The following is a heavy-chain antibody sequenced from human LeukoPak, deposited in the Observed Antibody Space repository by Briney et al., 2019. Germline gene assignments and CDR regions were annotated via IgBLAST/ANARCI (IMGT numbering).Heavy chain of an antibody. V-gene: IGHV3-33*01. J-gene: IGHJ4*02. D-gene: IGHD1-26*01. Sequence: GGSLRLSCAASGFTFSSYGMHWVRQAPGKGLEWVAVIWYDGSNKYYADSVKGRFTISRDNSKNTLYLQMNSLRAEDTAVYYCARDIEHYSGIHDGSVDSDYWGQGTLVTVSS. CDR2: IWYDGSNK. CDR1: GFTFSSYG. CDR3: ARDIEHYSGIHDGSVDSDY.